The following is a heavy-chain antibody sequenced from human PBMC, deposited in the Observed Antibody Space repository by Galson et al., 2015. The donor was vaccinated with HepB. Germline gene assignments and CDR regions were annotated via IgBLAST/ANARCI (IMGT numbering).Heavy chain of an antibody. CDR3: AKPQREYYDILTGYYDAFDI. V-gene: IGHV3-23*01. Sequence: SLRLSCAASGFTFSSYAMSWVRQAPGKGLEWVSAISGSGGSTYYADSVKGRFTISRDNSKNTLYLQMNSLRAEDTAVYYCAKPQREYYDILTGYYDAFDIWGQGTMVTVSS. CDR2: ISGSGGST. CDR1: GFTFSSYA. D-gene: IGHD3-9*01. J-gene: IGHJ3*02.